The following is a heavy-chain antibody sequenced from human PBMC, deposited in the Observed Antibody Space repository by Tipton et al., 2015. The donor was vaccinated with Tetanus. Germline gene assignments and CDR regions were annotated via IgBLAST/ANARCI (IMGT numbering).Heavy chain of an antibody. V-gene: IGHV3-48*02. J-gene: IGHJ4*02. D-gene: IGHD3-22*01. CDR1: GFTFNTYN. CDR3: ARDFSYYFDSKSGFDY. Sequence: GSLRLSCAAFGFTFNTYNMNWVRQAPGKGLEWVSYISTSSTTIFYADSVRGRFTISRDNAKNSLYLQMNSLRDEDTAVYYCARDFSYYFDSKSGFDYWGQGTLVTVSS. CDR2: ISTSSTTI.